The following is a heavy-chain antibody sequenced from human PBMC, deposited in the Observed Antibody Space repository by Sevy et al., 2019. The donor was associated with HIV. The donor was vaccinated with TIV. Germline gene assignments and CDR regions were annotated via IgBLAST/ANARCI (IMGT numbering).Heavy chain of an antibody. V-gene: IGHV3-53*01. Sequence: GGSLRLSCAASGFIVSSNYMSWVRQAPGKGLEWVSVIYSGGSTYYAGSVKGRFPISRYNSKNTLYLQMNSLRAEDTAVYYCARDRNTAMVIGMDVWGQGTTVTVSS. CDR2: IYSGGST. D-gene: IGHD5-18*01. J-gene: IGHJ6*02. CDR1: GFIVSSNY. CDR3: ARDRNTAMVIGMDV.